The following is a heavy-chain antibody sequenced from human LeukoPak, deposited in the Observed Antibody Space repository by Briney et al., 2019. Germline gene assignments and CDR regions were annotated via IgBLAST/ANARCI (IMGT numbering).Heavy chain of an antibody. J-gene: IGHJ4*02. Sequence: TGGSLRLSCAASGFTFSSYEMNWVRQAPGKGLEWVSYISSSGSTIYYADSVKGRFTISRDNAKNSLYLQMNSLRAEDTAVYYCARDRPYYYDSSGPKLDYWGQGTLVTVSS. V-gene: IGHV3-48*03. CDR2: ISSSGSTI. D-gene: IGHD3-22*01. CDR3: ARDRPYYYDSSGPKLDY. CDR1: GFTFSSYE.